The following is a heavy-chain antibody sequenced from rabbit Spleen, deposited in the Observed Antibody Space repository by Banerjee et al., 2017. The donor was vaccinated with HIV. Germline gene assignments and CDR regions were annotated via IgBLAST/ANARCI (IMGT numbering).Heavy chain of an antibody. J-gene: IGHJ4*01. V-gene: IGHV1S45*01. CDR3: ARDAAGREDFNL. CDR2: IDVVKSGST. Sequence: QEQLVESRGDLVKPGASLTLTCKASGLDFSTSYWICWVRQAPGKGLEWIACIDVVKSGSTYYETWAKGRFTISKTSSTTVTLQLTSLTAADTATYFCARDAAGREDFNLWGPGTLVTVS. D-gene: IGHD4-2*01. CDR1: GLDFSTSYW.